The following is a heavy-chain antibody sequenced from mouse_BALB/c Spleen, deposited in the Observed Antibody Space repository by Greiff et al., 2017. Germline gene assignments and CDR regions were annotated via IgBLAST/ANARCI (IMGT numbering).Heavy chain of an antibody. CDR1: GFTFTDYY. J-gene: IGHJ2*01. CDR2: IRNKANGYTT. D-gene: IGHD4-1*01. CDR3: ARDGVGRYFDY. Sequence: EVQLVESGGGLVQPGGSLRLSCATSGFTFTDYYMSWVRQPPGKALEWLGFIRNKANGYTTEYSASVKGRFTISRDNSQSILYLQMNTLRAEDSATYYCARDGVGRYFDYWGQGTTLTVSS. V-gene: IGHV7-3*02.